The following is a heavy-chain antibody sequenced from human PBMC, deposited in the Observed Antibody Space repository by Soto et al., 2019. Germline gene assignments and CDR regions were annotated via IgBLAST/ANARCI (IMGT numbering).Heavy chain of an antibody. V-gene: IGHV1-2*04. CDR1: GYTFTGYY. Sequence: ASVKVSCKASGYTFTGYYMHWVRQAPGQGLEWMGWINPNSGGTNYAQKFQGWVTMTRDTSISTAYMELSRLRSDDTAVYYCARGTGYGSGSYYYYYGMDVWGQGTTVTVS. CDR2: INPNSGGT. J-gene: IGHJ6*02. D-gene: IGHD3-10*01. CDR3: ARGTGYGSGSYYYYYGMDV.